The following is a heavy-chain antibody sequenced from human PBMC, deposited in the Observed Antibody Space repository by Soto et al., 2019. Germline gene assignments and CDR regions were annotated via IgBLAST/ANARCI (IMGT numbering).Heavy chain of an antibody. CDR2: ISGSGGST. Sequence: HPGGSLRLSCAASGFTFSSYAKSWVRQAPGKGLEWVSAISGSGGSTYYADSVKGRFTISRDNSKNTLYLQMNSLRAEDTTVYYCATRREQLVAGYYYGMDVWGQGTTVTVSS. D-gene: IGHD6-6*01. CDR3: ATRREQLVAGYYYGMDV. J-gene: IGHJ6*02. V-gene: IGHV3-23*01. CDR1: GFTFSSYA.